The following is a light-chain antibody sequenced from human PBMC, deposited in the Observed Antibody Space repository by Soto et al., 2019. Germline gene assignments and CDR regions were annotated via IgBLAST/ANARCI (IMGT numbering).Light chain of an antibody. CDR2: EVT. Sequence: QSALTQPPSASGSPGQSVTISCTGTSSDVGGYNFVSWYQQHPGKVPKLIIYEVTKRPSGVPDRFSGSKSGNTASLTVSGLQAEDEADYSCSSYGGSNNRYVFGTGTKLTVL. J-gene: IGLJ1*01. CDR3: SSYGGSNNRYV. V-gene: IGLV2-8*01. CDR1: SSDVGGYNF.